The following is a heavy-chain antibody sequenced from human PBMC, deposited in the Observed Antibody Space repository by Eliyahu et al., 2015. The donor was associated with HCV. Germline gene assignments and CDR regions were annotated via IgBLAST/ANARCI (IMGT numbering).Heavy chain of an antibody. V-gene: IGHV4-34*01. CDR1: VGSFSGYY. CDR2: NNHSGST. CDR3: ALGRIMITFGGVIEKGPIDY. D-gene: IGHD3-16*02. Sequence: QVQLQQWGAGLLKPSETLSLTCAVYVGSFSGYYWSWIRQPPGKGLEWXGENNHSGSTNYNPSLKSRVTISVDTSKNQFSLKLSSVTAADTAVYYCALGRIMITFGGVIEKGPIDYWGQGTLVTVSS. J-gene: IGHJ4*02.